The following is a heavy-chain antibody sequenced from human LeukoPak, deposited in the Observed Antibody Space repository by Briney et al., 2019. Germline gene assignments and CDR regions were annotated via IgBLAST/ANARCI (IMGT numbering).Heavy chain of an antibody. CDR1: GYSLRNGYH. J-gene: IGHJ4*02. V-gene: IGHV4-38-2*02. D-gene: IGHD4-11*01. Sequence: PSETLSLTCSVSGYSLRNGYHWAWFRQPPGERLEWLGSVSLSGSPYDNLSFKSRVGMSVDASKNQFSLKMRAVTAADSAVYFCARSEINDYSRFWGQGILVTVSS. CDR3: ARSEINDYSRF. CDR2: VSLSGSP.